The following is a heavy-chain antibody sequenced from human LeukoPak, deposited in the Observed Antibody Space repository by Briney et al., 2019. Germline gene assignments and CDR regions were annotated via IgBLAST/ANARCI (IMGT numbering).Heavy chain of an antibody. CDR3: ARELKVGNTGYYFDY. D-gene: IGHD2/OR15-2a*01. CDR2: MYYSGST. Sequence: SETLSLTCTVSGASISSYYWRWLRQPPGKGVEGLGYMYYSGSTNYNPSLKSRVTISVDTSKNQFSLKLNSVTAADTAVYFCARELKVGNTGYYFDYWGQGTLVTVSS. J-gene: IGHJ4*02. CDR1: GASISSYY. V-gene: IGHV4-59*01.